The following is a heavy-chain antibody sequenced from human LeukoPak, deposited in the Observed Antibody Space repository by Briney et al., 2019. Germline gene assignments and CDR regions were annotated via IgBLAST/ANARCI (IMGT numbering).Heavy chain of an antibody. CDR3: ARDQGDPPPDDYGDYGGWLLNDY. Sequence: ASVKVSCKASGYTFTSYYIHWVRQAPGQGLEWMGIINPSGGSTSYAQKFQGRVTMTRDTSTSTVYMELSSLRSEDTAVYYCARDQGDPPPDDYGDYGGWLLNDYWGQGTLVTVSS. CDR2: INPSGGST. D-gene: IGHD4-17*01. V-gene: IGHV1-46*01. CDR1: GYTFTSYY. J-gene: IGHJ4*02.